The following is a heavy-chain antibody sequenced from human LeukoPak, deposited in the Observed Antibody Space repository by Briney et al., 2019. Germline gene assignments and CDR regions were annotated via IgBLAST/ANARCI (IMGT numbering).Heavy chain of an antibody. Sequence: PGGSLRLSCAASGFTFSSYGMHWVRQAPGKGLEWVAFIRYDGSNKYYADSVKGRFTISRDNSKNTLYLQMNSLRAEDTAVYYCAKDPNSSSWYVRYFDYWGQGTLVTVSS. J-gene: IGHJ4*02. CDR2: IRYDGSNK. V-gene: IGHV3-30*02. CDR3: AKDPNSSSWYVRYFDY. D-gene: IGHD6-13*01. CDR1: GFTFSSYG.